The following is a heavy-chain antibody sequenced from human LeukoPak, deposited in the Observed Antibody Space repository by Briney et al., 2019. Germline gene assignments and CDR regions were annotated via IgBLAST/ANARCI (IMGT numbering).Heavy chain of an antibody. CDR1: GFTFSDYY. J-gene: IGHJ4*02. CDR2: ISSSGSTI. D-gene: IGHD3-22*01. CDR3: ARDANYYDSSGYYFGLDY. V-gene: IGHV3-11*01. Sequence: GGSLRLSCAASGFTFSDYYMSWIRQAPGKGLEWVSYISSSGSTIYYADSVKGRFTISRDNAKNSLYLQMNSLRAEGTAVYYCARDANYYDSSGYYFGLDYWGQGTLVTVSS.